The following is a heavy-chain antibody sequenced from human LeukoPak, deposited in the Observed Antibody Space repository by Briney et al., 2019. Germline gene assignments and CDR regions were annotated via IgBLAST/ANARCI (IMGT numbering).Heavy chain of an antibody. V-gene: IGHV3-21*01. CDR3: ARVSSGLGEFFGYYCGMDV. CDR2: ICISSSNI. Sequence: GGSLRLSCAASGFTFSIYSMHWVRQAPGKGLEWVSSICISSSNIYYADSVKGRFTISRDNAKNVLYLQMNSLRAEDTAVYYCARVSSGLGEFFGYYCGMDVWGKGTMVTVSS. J-gene: IGHJ6*04. D-gene: IGHD3-16*01. CDR1: GFTFSIYS.